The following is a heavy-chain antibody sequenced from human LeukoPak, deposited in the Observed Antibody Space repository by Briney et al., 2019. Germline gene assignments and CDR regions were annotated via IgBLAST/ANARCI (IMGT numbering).Heavy chain of an antibody. CDR3: ARLGSYHDF. D-gene: IGHD1-26*01. CDR2: IHTSGES. V-gene: IGHV4-61*09. CDR1: GGSISSGDYY. J-gene: IGHJ4*02. Sequence: PSETLSLTCTVSGGSISSGDYYWSWIRQTPEKGLEWMGHIHTSGESRYYPSLESRLTMSIDTSRNQLSLKLTSVTAADTAVYFCARLGSYHDFWGQGALVTVSS.